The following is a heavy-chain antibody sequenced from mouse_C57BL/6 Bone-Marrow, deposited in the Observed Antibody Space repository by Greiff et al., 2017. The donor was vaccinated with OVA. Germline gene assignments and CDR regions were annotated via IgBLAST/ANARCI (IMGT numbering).Heavy chain of an antibody. V-gene: IGHV5-6*01. Sequence: EVKLMESGGDLVKPGGSLKLSCAASGFTFSSYGMSWVRQTPDKRLEWVATISSGGSYTYSPDSVKGRFTISRDNAKNTLYLQMSSLKSEDTAIYYCARHGDYGSFFDYWGQGTTLTVSS. CDR1: GFTFSSYG. CDR3: ARHGDYGSFFDY. D-gene: IGHD1-1*01. J-gene: IGHJ2*01. CDR2: ISSGGSYT.